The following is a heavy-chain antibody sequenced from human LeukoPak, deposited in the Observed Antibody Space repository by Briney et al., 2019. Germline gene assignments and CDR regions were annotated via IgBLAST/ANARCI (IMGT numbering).Heavy chain of an antibody. CDR2: IRYDGSNK. D-gene: IGHD3-10*01. CDR3: AKDYSKTSYYGSGTYYRPNWFDP. Sequence: GGSLRLPCAASGFTFSSYGMHWVRQAPGKGLGWVAFIRYDGSNKYYADSVKGRFTISRDNSKNTLYLQMNSLRAEDTAVYYCAKDYSKTSYYGSGTYYRPNWFDPWGQGTLVTVSS. V-gene: IGHV3-30*02. J-gene: IGHJ5*02. CDR1: GFTFSSYG.